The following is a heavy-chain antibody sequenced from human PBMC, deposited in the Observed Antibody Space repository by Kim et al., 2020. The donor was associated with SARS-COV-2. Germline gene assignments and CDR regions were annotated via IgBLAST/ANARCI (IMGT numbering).Heavy chain of an antibody. V-gene: IGHV3-11*01. Sequence: AASVKGRFTISRDNAKNSLYLQMNSLRAEDTAVYYCARKKGDYGDYYFDYWGQGTLVTVSS. J-gene: IGHJ4*02. CDR3: ARKKGDYGDYYFDY. D-gene: IGHD4-17*01.